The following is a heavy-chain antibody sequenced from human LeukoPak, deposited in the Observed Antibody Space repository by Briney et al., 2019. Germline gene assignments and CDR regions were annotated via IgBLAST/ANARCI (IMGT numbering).Heavy chain of an antibody. CDR2: ITGSGDTI. CDR1: GFTFSSCS. CDR3: ARERTTIVSGTTIGAY. J-gene: IGHJ4*02. V-gene: IGHV3-48*04. D-gene: IGHD2/OR15-2a*01. Sequence: GGSLRLSCAASGFTFSSCSMNWVRQAPGKGLEWISYITGSGDTIYYADSVKGRFTISRDNAKNSLFLQMNSLTADDTAVYYCARERTTIVSGTTIGAYWGQGTLVTVSS.